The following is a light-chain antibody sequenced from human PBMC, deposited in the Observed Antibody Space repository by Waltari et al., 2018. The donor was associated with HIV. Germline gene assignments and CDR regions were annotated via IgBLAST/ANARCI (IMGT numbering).Light chain of an antibody. J-gene: IGKJ2*01. CDR1: QSISSSY. CDR2: DAS. V-gene: IGKV3-20*01. Sequence: EIVLTQSPGTLSLSPGERATLSCRASQSISSSYLAWYQQKPGQAPRLLIYDASSRATGIPDRFSGSGSGTDFTLTISRLEPEDFAVYYCQQSGGSPPYTFGQGTKLEIK. CDR3: QQSGGSPPYT.